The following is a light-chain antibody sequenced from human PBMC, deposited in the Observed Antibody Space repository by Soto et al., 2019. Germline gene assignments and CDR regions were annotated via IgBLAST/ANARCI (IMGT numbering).Light chain of an antibody. CDR1: SSNIGSNT. V-gene: IGLV1-44*01. J-gene: IGLJ1*01. CDR2: YDTA. Sequence: QSVLAQPPSAAGTPGQRVTISCSGSSSNIGSNTVNWYQQLPGTAPKLLIYYDTANIFSWTPARFSGSLLGGKAALTLSGAQPEDEAEYYCLLAYRGSYVFGTGTKANVL. CDR3: LLAYRGSYV.